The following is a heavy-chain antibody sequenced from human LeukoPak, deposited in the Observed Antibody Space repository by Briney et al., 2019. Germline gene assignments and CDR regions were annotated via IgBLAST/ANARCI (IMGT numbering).Heavy chain of an antibody. CDR1: GYTFTSYY. V-gene: IGHV1-46*01. CDR3: ARGLIAYCGGDCAFDAFDI. J-gene: IGHJ3*02. D-gene: IGHD2-21*02. CDR2: VNPSGGST. Sequence: GASVKVSCKASGYTFTSYYMHWVRQAPGQGLEWMGIVNPSGGSTSYAQKFQGRVTMTRDMSTSTVYMELSSLRSEDTAVYYCARGLIAYCGGDCAFDAFDIWGQGTMVTVSS.